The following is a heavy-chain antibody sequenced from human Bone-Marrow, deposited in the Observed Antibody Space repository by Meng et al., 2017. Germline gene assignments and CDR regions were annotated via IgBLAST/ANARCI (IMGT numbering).Heavy chain of an antibody. CDR1: GFTFSSYS. D-gene: IGHD1-26*01. J-gene: IGHJ5*02. CDR2: ISSSSSYI. Sequence: GGSLRLSCAASGFTFSSYSMNWVRQAPGKGLEWVSSISSSSSYIYYADSVKGRFTISRDNAKNSLYLQMNSLRAEDTALYYCAKDTFPTWELPEAWGQGTLVTV. V-gene: IGHV3-21*04. CDR3: AKDTFPTWELPEA.